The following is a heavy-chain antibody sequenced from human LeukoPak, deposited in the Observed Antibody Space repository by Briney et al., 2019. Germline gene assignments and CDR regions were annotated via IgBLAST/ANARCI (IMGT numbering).Heavy chain of an antibody. Sequence: GASVKVSCKASGGTFSSYAISWVRQAPGQGLEWMGGIIPIFGTANYAQKFQGRVTITADESTSTAYMELSSLRSEDTAVYYCARPGTYYYDSSGYYEGAFDIWGQGTMVTVSS. CDR1: GGTFSSYA. CDR3: ARPGTYYYDSSGYYEGAFDI. V-gene: IGHV1-69*13. CDR2: IIPIFGTA. D-gene: IGHD3-22*01. J-gene: IGHJ3*02.